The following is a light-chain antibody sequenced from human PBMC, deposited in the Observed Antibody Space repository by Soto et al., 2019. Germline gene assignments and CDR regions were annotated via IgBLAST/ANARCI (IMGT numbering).Light chain of an antibody. J-gene: IGKJ5*01. Sequence: DLQMTQSPSSVSASVGDRVTITCRASQDIRSYLAWYQQKPGKAPNLLIFGASNLQSGVPSRFSGSRSGTHFTLTISSLQPEDFATYHCQQASSYPITFGQGTRLDI. CDR1: QDIRSY. V-gene: IGKV1-12*01. CDR2: GAS. CDR3: QQASSYPIT.